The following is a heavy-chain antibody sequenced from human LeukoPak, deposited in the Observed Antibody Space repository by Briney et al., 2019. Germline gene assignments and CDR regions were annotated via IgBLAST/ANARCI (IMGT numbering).Heavy chain of an antibody. V-gene: IGHV4-59*12. CDR3: AREKIGYYDGSGRGWFDP. D-gene: IGHD3-22*01. CDR2: IYYSGST. Sequence: SETLSLTCTVSGGSISSYYWSWIRQPPGKGLEWIGYIYYSGSTNYNPSLKNRVTISVDTSKNQFSLKLSSVTAADTAVYYCAREKIGYYDGSGRGWFDPWGQGTLVTVSS. CDR1: GGSISSYY. J-gene: IGHJ5*02.